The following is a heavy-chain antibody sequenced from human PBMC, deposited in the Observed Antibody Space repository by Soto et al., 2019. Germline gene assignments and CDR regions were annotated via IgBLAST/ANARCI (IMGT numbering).Heavy chain of an antibody. CDR3: TRFEGDPIYVMDV. J-gene: IGHJ6*02. Sequence: EVQLVESGGGLVQPGGSLKLSCAASGFTFGGSAIHWVRQASGKGLEWVARIRGRANNYATAFAASVKGRFTISRDDSENTAYLQMNSLRTEDTAVYYCTRFEGDPIYVMDVWGQGTTVTVSS. CDR2: IRGRANNYAT. CDR1: GFTFGGSA. D-gene: IGHD2-21*02. V-gene: IGHV3-73*02.